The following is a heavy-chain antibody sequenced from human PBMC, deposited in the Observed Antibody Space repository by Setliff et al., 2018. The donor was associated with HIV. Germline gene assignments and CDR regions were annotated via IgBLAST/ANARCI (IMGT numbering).Heavy chain of an antibody. V-gene: IGHV4-39*01. Sequence: SETLSLTCAVSGASISSSSYYWGWIRQPPGKGLEWIGSIYHSGSTYYNPSLKSRVTISVDTSKNQFSLKLSSVTAADTAVYYCARQRTQQLRLTLWDYWGQGVLGTV. D-gene: IGHD5-18*01. CDR1: GASISSSSYY. CDR2: IYHSGST. J-gene: IGHJ4*02. CDR3: ARQRTQQLRLTLWDY.